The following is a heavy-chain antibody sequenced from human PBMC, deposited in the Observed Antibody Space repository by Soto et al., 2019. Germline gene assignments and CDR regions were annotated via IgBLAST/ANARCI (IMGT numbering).Heavy chain of an antibody. J-gene: IGHJ4*02. CDR2: ISASGSNG. CDR3: AKGDSDYYFDS. CDR1: VFTVSTYV. Sequence: HPGGSLRLSCAASVFTVSTYVMAWVRQAPGRGLEWVSGISASGSNGFYTDSVKGRFIISRDNSKNTLYLQMNSLRVDDTALYFCAKGDSDYYFDSLGQGTLVTVSS. D-gene: IGHD4-4*01. V-gene: IGHV3-23*01.